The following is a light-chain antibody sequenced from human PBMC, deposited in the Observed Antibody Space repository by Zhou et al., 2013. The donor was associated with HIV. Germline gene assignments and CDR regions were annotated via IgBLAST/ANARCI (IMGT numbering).Light chain of an antibody. CDR3: QQYGSSPRT. V-gene: IGKV3-20*01. Sequence: EIVLTQSPVTLSLSPGERATLSCWASQSVSSYLAWYQQKPGQAPRLLISGASNRATGIPDRFSGSGSGTDFTLTISRLEPEDFAVYYCQQYGSSPRTFGQGTKVEIK. CDR1: QSVSSY. CDR2: GAS. J-gene: IGKJ1*01.